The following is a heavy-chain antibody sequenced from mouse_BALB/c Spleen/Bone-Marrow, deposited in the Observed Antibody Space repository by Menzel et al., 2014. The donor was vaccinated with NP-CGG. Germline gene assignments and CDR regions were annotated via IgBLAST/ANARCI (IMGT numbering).Heavy chain of an antibody. CDR2: IYYSDTI. CDR3: ARFYGNYFDY. J-gene: IGHJ2*01. Sequence: VQLKESGPGLVKPSQTVFLTCTVTGISITTGNYRWSWIRQFPGNKLEWIGYIYYSDTITYNPSLTSRTTITRDTSKNQFFLEMNSLTAEDTATYYCARFYGNYFDYWGQGTTLTVSS. CDR1: GISITTGNYR. D-gene: IGHD2-1*01. V-gene: IGHV3-5*02.